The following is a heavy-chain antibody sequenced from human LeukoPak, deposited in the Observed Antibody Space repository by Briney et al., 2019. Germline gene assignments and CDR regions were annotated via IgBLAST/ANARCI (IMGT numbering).Heavy chain of an antibody. J-gene: IGHJ5*02. V-gene: IGHV4-4*07. CDR2: IYTSGST. CDR3: ARRNGSWYTYWFDP. CDR1: GGSVSNYY. Sequence: SETLSLTCTVSGGSVSNYYWSWIRQPAGEGLEWIGRIYTSGSTNYNPSLASRLTMSVDTSKNQFSLKLSSVTAADTAVYYCARRNGSWYTYWFDPWGQGTLVTVSS. D-gene: IGHD6-13*01.